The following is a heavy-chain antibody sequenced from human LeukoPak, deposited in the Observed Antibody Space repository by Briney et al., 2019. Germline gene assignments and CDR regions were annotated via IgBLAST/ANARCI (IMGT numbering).Heavy chain of an antibody. CDR2: INPSGGST. Sequence: ASVKVSCKVSGYTLTELSMHWVRQAPGKGLEWMGIINPSGGSTSYAQKFQGRVTMTRDTSTSTVYMELSSLRSEDTAVYYCARLNYYGWDVWGKGTTVTVSS. CDR1: GYTLTELS. CDR3: ARLNYYGWDV. J-gene: IGHJ6*04. V-gene: IGHV1-46*01.